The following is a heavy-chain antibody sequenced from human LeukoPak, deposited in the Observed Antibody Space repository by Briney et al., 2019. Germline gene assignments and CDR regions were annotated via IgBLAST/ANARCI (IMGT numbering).Heavy chain of an antibody. CDR2: ISGNGGST. J-gene: IGHJ4*02. Sequence: GGSLTLSCEASGFTFSTNAIHWVRQAPGQGLQYVSAISGNGGSTYYADSVKDRFTISRDNSKNTVYLQMGSLRAEDMAVYYCARVKYNDFWSGYSPPDYWGQGTLVTVSS. CDR3: ARVKYNDFWSGYSPPDY. CDR1: GFTFSTNA. V-gene: IGHV3-64*02. D-gene: IGHD3-3*01.